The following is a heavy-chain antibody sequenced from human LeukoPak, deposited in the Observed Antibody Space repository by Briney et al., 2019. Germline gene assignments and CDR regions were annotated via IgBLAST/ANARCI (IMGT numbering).Heavy chain of an antibody. Sequence: GGSLRLSCAASGFTFSSYEMNWVRQAPGKGLEWAAYISSRGSMIYYADSVKGRFTISRDNAKNSLYLQMNSLRAEDTAVYYCARDRGPYYYASRPESPDVFDIRGQGTMVTVSS. CDR1: GFTFSSYE. CDR3: ARDRGPYYYASRPESPDVFDI. J-gene: IGHJ3*02. D-gene: IGHD3-10*01. CDR2: ISSRGSMI. V-gene: IGHV3-48*03.